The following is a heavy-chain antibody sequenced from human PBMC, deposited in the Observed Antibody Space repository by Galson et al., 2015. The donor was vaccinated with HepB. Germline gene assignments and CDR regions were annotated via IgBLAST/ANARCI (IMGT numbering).Heavy chain of an antibody. D-gene: IGHD1-1*01. CDR2: INHSGST. J-gene: IGHJ5*02. CDR3: ARESTGTTKSNWFDP. CDR1: GGSFSGYY. Sequence: LTCAVYGGSFSGYYWSWIRQPPGKGLEWIGEINHSGSTNYNPSLKSRVTISVDTSKNQFSLKLSSVTAADTAVYYCARESTGTTKSNWFDPWGQGTLVTVSS. V-gene: IGHV4-34*01.